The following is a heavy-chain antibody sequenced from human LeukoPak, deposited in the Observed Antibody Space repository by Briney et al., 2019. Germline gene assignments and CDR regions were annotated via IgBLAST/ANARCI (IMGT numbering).Heavy chain of an antibody. V-gene: IGHV6-1*01. J-gene: IGHJ4*02. CDR3: ARDSDSSGWYGNYFDY. CDR2: IYYRSKWYN. D-gene: IGHD6-19*01. Sequence: SQTLSLTCAISGDSVSSNSAAWNWIRQSPSRGLEWLGRIYYRSKWYNDYAVSVKSRITINPDTSKNQFSLQLNSVTPEDTAVYYCARDSDSSGWYGNYFDYWGQGTLVTVSS. CDR1: GDSVSSNSAA.